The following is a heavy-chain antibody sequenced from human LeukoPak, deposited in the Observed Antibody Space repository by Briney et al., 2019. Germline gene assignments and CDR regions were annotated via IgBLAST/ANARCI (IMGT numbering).Heavy chain of an antibody. CDR2: IYYSGST. CDR3: ARDYNPDYYYYYMDV. CDR1: GYSISSDYY. J-gene: IGHJ6*03. Sequence: PSETLSLTCTVSGYSISSDYYWGWIRQPPGKGLEWIGYIYYSGSTNYNPSLKSRVTISVDTSKNQFSLKLSSVTAADTAVYYCARDYNPDYYYYYMDVWGKGTTVTVSS. D-gene: IGHD3-10*01. V-gene: IGHV4-61*01.